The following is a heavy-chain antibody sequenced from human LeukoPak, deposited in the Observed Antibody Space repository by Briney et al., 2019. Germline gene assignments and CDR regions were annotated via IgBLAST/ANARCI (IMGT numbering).Heavy chain of an antibody. CDR3: ASLYSGYDFIGLGMDV. D-gene: IGHD5-12*01. V-gene: IGHV4-59*01. CDR2: IYYSGST. J-gene: IGHJ6*03. CDR1: GGSISSYY. Sequence: SETLSLTCTVSGGSISSYYWSWIRQPPGKGLEWIRYIYYSGSTNYNPSLENRVTISVDTSKNQFSLKLSSVTAADTAVYYCASLYSGYDFIGLGMDVWGKGTTVTVSS.